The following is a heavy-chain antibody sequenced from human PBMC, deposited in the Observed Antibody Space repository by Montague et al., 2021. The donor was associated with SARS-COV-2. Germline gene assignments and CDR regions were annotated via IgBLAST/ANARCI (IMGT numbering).Heavy chain of an antibody. CDR2: IYYTGNT. Sequence: SETLSLTCTVSGGSITNNIYYWAWIRQPPGKGLEWIGSIYYTGNTYYNPSLKSRVTISVVTSKNHFTLKLRSVTAAETAVYYCARLRRYFDCSGAPSAFDFWGQGAKVTVSS. V-gene: IGHV4-39*02. CDR1: GGSITNNIYY. D-gene: IGHD3-22*01. CDR3: ARLRRYFDCSGAPSAFDF. J-gene: IGHJ3*01.